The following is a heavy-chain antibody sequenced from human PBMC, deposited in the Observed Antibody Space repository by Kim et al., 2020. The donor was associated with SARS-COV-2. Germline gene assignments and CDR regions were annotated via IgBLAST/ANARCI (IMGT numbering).Heavy chain of an antibody. CDR2: IYYSGST. V-gene: IGHV4-59*13. D-gene: IGHD5-12*01. CDR3: ARDSYSGYDSAYFDY. J-gene: IGHJ4*02. CDR1: GGSISSYY. Sequence: SETLSLTCTVSGGSISSYYWSWIRQPPGKGLEWIGYIYYSGSTNYNPSLKSRVTISVDTSKNQFSLKLSSVTAADTAVYYRARDSYSGYDSAYFDYWGQG.